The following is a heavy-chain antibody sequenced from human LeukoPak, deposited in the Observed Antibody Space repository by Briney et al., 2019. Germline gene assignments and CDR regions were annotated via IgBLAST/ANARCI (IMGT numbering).Heavy chain of an antibody. CDR3: AKSGGYGLIDY. J-gene: IGHJ4*02. D-gene: IGHD1-26*01. Sequence: SETLSLTCAVSGASVSGSNYYWGWIRQPPGKGLEWIGNIYSSGSIYYNASLQSRVTISIDTSKNQFSLRLNSVTAADTAMYYCAKSGGYGLIDYWGQGTRVTVSS. CDR2: IYSSGSI. CDR1: GASVSGSNYY. V-gene: IGHV4-39*01.